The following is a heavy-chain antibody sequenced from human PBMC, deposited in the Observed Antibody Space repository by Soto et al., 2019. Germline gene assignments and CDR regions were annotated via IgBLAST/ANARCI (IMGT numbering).Heavy chain of an antibody. CDR3: ASQHYYDSSGYYVVY. V-gene: IGHV4-59*01. D-gene: IGHD3-22*01. CDR1: GGSISSYC. J-gene: IGHJ4*02. Sequence: SETLSLTCTVSGGSISSYCWSWIRQPPGKGLEWIGYIYYSGSTNYNPSLKSRVTISVDTSKNQFSLKLSSATAADTAVYYCASQHYYDSSGYYVVYWGQGTLVTVSS. CDR2: IYYSGST.